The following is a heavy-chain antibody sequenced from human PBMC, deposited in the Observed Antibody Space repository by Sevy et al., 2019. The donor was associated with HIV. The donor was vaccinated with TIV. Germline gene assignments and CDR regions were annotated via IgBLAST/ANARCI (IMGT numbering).Heavy chain of an antibody. D-gene: IGHD6-13*01. V-gene: IGHV4-39*01. CDR1: GGSINSSSYY. Sequence: SETLSLTCTVSGGSINSSSYYWGWIRQPPGKGLEWIGSIYYSGSTYYNPSLKSRVTISVDTSKNQFSLKLSSVTAADTAVYYCARRVAAAGTSFDYWGQGTLVTVSS. CDR3: ARRVAAAGTSFDY. J-gene: IGHJ4*02. CDR2: IYYSGST.